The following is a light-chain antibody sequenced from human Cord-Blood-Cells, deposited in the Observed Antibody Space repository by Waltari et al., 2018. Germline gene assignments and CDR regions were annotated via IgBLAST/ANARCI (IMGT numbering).Light chain of an antibody. CDR2: DVS. CDR1: RIDVGGYNY. Sequence: QSALTQPASGSGSPGQSITLSCTGTRIDVGGYNYVSWYQQHPGKAPKLMIYDVSNRPSGVSNRFSGSKSGNTASLTISGLQAEDEADYYCSSYTSSSTVFGGGTKLTVL. V-gene: IGLV2-14*03. J-gene: IGLJ3*02. CDR3: SSYTSSSTV.